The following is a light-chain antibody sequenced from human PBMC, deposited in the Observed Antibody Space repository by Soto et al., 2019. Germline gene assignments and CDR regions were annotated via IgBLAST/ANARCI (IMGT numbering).Light chain of an antibody. CDR3: QTWGTGIVV. Sequence: QPVLTQSPSASASLGASVRLTGTLSSGHNNYAIAWHQQQPEKGPRYLMKLNSDGSHSKGDGIPDRFSGSSSGTERYLTISSLQSEDEADYYCQTWGTGIVVFGGGTKLTVL. CDR2: LNSDGSH. CDR1: SGHNNYA. J-gene: IGLJ2*01. V-gene: IGLV4-69*01.